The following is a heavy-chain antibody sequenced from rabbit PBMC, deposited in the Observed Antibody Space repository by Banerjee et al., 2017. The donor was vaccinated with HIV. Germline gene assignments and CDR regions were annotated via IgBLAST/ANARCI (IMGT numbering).Heavy chain of an antibody. CDR2: IYTGSGGT. V-gene: IGHV1S47*01. J-gene: IGHJ4*01. Sequence: QEQLVESGGGLVQPEGSLTLTCKASGFDFSFNAMCWVRQAPGKGLEWIGCIYTGSGGTWYASWVNGRFTISRSTSLNTVDLKMTSLTAADTATYFCASSGVAGYDYTTTGYFKLWGPGTLVTVS. CDR1: GFDFSFNA. D-gene: IGHD6-1*01. CDR3: ASSGVAGYDYTTTGYFKL.